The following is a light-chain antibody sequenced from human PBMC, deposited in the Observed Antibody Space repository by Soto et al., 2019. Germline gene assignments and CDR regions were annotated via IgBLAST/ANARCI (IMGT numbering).Light chain of an antibody. J-gene: IGKJ4*01. CDR1: QSVSNNY. Sequence: EIVLTQSPGTLSLSPGERATLSCRASQSVSNNYLAWYQQKPGQAPRRLIYGASSRATGIPARFSGSGSGTDFTLTISSLEPEDFAVYYCQQRSNWPLTFGGGTKVDIK. CDR3: QQRSNWPLT. CDR2: GAS. V-gene: IGKV3D-20*02.